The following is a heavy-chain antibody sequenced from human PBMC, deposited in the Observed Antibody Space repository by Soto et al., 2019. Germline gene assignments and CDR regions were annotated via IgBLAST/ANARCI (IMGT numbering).Heavy chain of an antibody. CDR2: ISWNSGSI. CDR1: GFTFDDYA. J-gene: IGHJ4*02. Sequence: EVQLVESGGGLVQPGRSLRLSCAASGFTFDDYAMHWVRQAPGKGLEWVSGISWNSGSIGYADSVKGRFTISRDNAXSSLYLQMNSLRAEDTALYYCAKDKGEVVAHPYFDYWGQGTLVTVSS. V-gene: IGHV3-9*01. CDR3: AKDKGEVVAHPYFDY. D-gene: IGHD2-15*01.